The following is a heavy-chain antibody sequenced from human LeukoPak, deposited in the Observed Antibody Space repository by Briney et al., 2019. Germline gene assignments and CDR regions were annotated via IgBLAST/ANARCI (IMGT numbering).Heavy chain of an antibody. V-gene: IGHV4-34*01. J-gene: IGHJ6*02. CDR1: GGSFCGYY. Sequence: PSETLSLTCAVYGGSFCGYYWSWIRQPPGKGLEWIGEFNQSGSTNYNPSLKSRVTISVDTSKTQFSLKLGSVTAADTAVYYCARENYDSSGYYYGWEIFPGRRYYYGMDVWGQGTTVTVSS. CDR3: ARENYDSSGYYYGWEIFPGRRYYYGMDV. CDR2: FNQSGST. D-gene: IGHD3-22*01.